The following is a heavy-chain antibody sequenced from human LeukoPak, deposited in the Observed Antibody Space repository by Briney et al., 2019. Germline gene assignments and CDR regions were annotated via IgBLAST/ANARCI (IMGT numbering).Heavy chain of an antibody. CDR1: GDSVSSNIAA. J-gene: IGHJ6*03. CDR3: ARAGGIAAAGKAYYYYMDV. D-gene: IGHD6-13*01. CDR2: TYYRSKWYN. Sequence: SQTLSHTCAISGDSVSSNIAAWNWIRQSPSRGLEWLGRTYYRSKWYNDYAVSVKSRITINPDTSKNQFSLQLNSVTPEDTAVYYCARAGGIAAAGKAYYYYMDVWGKGTTVTISS. V-gene: IGHV6-1*01.